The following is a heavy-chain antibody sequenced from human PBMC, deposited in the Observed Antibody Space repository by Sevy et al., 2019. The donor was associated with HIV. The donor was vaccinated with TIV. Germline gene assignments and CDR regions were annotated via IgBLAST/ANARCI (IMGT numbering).Heavy chain of an antibody. J-gene: IGHJ4*02. Sequence: SETLSLTCAVYDGSFSDYYWTWIRQPPGQGLEWIGEINPSGSTSSNPSLRSRVTLSVDTSKKQFPLNLTSVTAADTAMYYCARASEEEGIVTSISYYLDQWGQGNLVTVSS. CDR2: INPSGST. CDR3: ARASEEEGIVTSISYYLDQ. CDR1: DGSFSDYY. D-gene: IGHD1-26*01. V-gene: IGHV4-34*01.